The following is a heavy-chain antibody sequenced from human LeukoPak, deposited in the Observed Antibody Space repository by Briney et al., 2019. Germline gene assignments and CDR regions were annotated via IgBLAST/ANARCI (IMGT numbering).Heavy chain of an antibody. J-gene: IGHJ4*02. CDR2: IYPGDSNT. V-gene: IGHV5-51*01. CDR3: AIDPDYGGNSDFGC. Sequence: KSGESLKISCRGSGYSFTNYWFAWVRQMPRQGLEWMGIIYPGDSNTNYSPAFQGQVTISVDKSINTAYLQWSSLKASDTAMYYCAIDPDYGGNSDFGCWGQGTLVTVSS. D-gene: IGHD4-23*01. CDR1: GYSFTNYW.